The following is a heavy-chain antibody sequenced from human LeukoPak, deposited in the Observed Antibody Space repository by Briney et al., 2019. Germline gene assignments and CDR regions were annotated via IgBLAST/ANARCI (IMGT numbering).Heavy chain of an antibody. V-gene: IGHV3-15*01. D-gene: IGHD3-10*01. CDR1: GFTFSSYI. CDR3: TTGLWFGDLLRDL. J-gene: IGHJ4*02. CDR2: IKSKTDGETT. Sequence: KTGGSLRLSCEASGFTFSSYIMTWVRQAPGKGLEWVARIKSKTDGETTDYAAPVKDRFIISRDDSKKMVYLQMNSLKTDDTAVYYCTTGLWFGDLLRDLWGQGTLVTVSS.